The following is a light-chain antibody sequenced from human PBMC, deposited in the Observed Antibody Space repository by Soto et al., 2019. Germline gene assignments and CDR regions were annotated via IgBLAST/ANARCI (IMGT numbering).Light chain of an antibody. CDR2: DAS. CDR1: QSISSG. CDR3: QQYNSYWT. Sequence: DIQMTQSASALSASVGDRVTITCRASQSISSGLAWYQQKPGKAPKLLIYDASSLESGVPSRFSGSGSGTEFTLTISSLQPDDFANYYCQQYNSYWTFGQGTKVDIK. V-gene: IGKV1-5*01. J-gene: IGKJ1*01.